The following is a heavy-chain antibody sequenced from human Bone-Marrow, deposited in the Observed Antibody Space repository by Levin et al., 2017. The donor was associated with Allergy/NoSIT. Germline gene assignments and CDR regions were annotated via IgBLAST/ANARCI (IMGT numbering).Heavy chain of an antibody. Sequence: SETLSLTCTVSGGSISSSSYYWGWIRQPPGTGLEWIGSIYYSGSTYYNPSLKSRVTISVDTSKNQFSLKLSSVTAADTAVYYCARRAAAGTVFGFNWFDPCGQGTLVTVSS. CDR1: GGSISSSSYY. CDR2: IYYSGST. J-gene: IGHJ5*02. CDR3: ARRAAAGTVFGFNWFDP. D-gene: IGHD6-13*01. V-gene: IGHV4-39*01.